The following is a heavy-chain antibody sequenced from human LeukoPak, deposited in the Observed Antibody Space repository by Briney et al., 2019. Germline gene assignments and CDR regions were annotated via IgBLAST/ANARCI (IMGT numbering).Heavy chain of an antibody. Sequence: PGVSLRLSCAASGFTFSSNWMHWVRQAPGKGLVWVSRISKDGSSTSYADSVKGRFTISRDNARNTLYLQMSSLRAEDTAVYYCATSMAGYNWLDPWGQGTLVTVSS. J-gene: IGHJ5*02. V-gene: IGHV3-74*01. CDR1: GFTFSSNW. CDR2: ISKDGSST. D-gene: IGHD3-9*01. CDR3: ATSMAGYNWLDP.